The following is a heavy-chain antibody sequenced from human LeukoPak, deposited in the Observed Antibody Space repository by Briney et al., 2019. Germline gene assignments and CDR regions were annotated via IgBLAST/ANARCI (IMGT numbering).Heavy chain of an antibody. D-gene: IGHD2-21*02. V-gene: IGHV1-69*05. CDR3: ARSDVVLTVAGAFDI. J-gene: IGHJ3*02. CDR2: VIPIFGTA. CDR1: GGTFSSYA. Sequence: SVKASCKASGGTFSSYAISWVRQAPGQGLEWMGGVIPIFGTANYAQKFQGRVTITTDESTSTAYMELSSLRSEDTAVYYCARSDVVLTVAGAFDIWGQGTMVTVSS.